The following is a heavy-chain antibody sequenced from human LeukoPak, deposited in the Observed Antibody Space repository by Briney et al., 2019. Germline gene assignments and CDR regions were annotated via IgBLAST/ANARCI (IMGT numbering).Heavy chain of an antibody. Sequence: SATLSLTCTVSGGSINTYYWSWIPQPPGKGQEWIGYVHYSGTTNYNPSLKSRLTLSVDTSNNQFSLRLGSVTAADTAVYYCARSLGATRYNLKYYFFYGLDVWGQGTTVTVSS. CDR1: GGSINTYY. V-gene: IGHV4-59*01. J-gene: IGHJ6*02. CDR3: ARSLGATRYNLKYYFFYGLDV. CDR2: VHYSGTT. D-gene: IGHD1-26*01.